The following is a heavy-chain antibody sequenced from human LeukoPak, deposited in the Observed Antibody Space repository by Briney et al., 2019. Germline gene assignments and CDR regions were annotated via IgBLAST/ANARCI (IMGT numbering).Heavy chain of an antibody. J-gene: IGHJ4*02. Sequence: GGSVRLSCAASGFSFSSYAMSWVRQPPGKGLEWVSGICDSGESTYYADIVKGRFTISRDKSKNAIYLEMNSRRAEDTAIYYCAKDLIAVARTFDYWGQGTLVTVSS. CDR1: GFSFSSYA. D-gene: IGHD6-19*01. V-gene: IGHV3-23*01. CDR3: AKDLIAVARTFDY. CDR2: ICDSGEST.